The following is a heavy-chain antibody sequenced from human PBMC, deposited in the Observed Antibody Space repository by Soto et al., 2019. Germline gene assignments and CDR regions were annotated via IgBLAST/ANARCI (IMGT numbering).Heavy chain of an antibody. Sequence: GGSLRLSCAASGFTFSSYGMHWVRQAPGKGLEWVAVIWYDGSNKYYADSVKGRFTISRDNSKNTLYLQMNSLRAEDTAVYYCAREAGYSYNNWFDPWGQGT. J-gene: IGHJ5*02. D-gene: IGHD5-18*01. V-gene: IGHV3-33*01. CDR1: GFTFSSYG. CDR2: IWYDGSNK. CDR3: AREAGYSYNNWFDP.